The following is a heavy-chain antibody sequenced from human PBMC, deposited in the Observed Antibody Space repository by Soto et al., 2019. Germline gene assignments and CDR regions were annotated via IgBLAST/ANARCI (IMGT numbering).Heavy chain of an antibody. CDR1: GFTFSNAW. J-gene: IGHJ3*02. CDR2: IKSIADGGTT. CDR3: HTPHGRNAFDI. V-gene: IGHV3-15*01. D-gene: IGHD2-15*01. Sequence: RGSLRLSCAPSGFTFSNAWMSWVRQAPGKGLEWVGRIKSIADGGTTNYAAPVKGRFSISRHDSENTLYLQMNSLRVEDTGIYYCHTPHGRNAFDIWGPGTVVTVSS.